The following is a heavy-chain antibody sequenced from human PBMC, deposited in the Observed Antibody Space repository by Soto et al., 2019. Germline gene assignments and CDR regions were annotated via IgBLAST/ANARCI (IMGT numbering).Heavy chain of an antibody. CDR2: ISGDGADT. Sequence: GWSLRLSCLACGFTFTSNAMSCARQNQGEGLEWVSAISGDGADTYYPDSVEGRFTISRDNSKNTLSLQMNRLRDEDTAQYYCVKAFSCSNWGQGTLVTVSS. CDR3: VKAFSCSN. D-gene: IGHD2-2*01. J-gene: IGHJ4*02. V-gene: IGHV3-23*01. CDR1: GFTFTSNA.